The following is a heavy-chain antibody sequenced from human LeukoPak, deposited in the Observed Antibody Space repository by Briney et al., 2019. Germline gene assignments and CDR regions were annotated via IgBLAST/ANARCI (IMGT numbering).Heavy chain of an antibody. V-gene: IGHV4-59*08. CDR1: GGSISSYY. Sequence: SETLSLTCTVSGGSISSYYWSWIRQPPGKGLEWIGYIYYSGSTNYNPSLKSRVTISVDTSKNQFSLKLSSVTAADTAVYYCARYYYDTSGSGYWYFDLWGRGTLVTVSS. D-gene: IGHD3-22*01. CDR3: ARYYYDTSGSGYWYFDL. J-gene: IGHJ2*01. CDR2: IYYSGST.